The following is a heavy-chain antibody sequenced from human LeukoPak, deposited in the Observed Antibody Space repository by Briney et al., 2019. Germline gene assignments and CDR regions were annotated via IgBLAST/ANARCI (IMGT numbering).Heavy chain of an antibody. Sequence: GGSLRLSCAASGFTFSSYWMSWVRQAPGKGLEWVASINQDESAKYHADSVKGRFTISRDNANDSLFLQMNSLSAEDTAVYYCARLYGGHTTYDYWGQGTLVTVSS. V-gene: IGHV3-7*01. CDR3: ARLYGGHTTYDY. CDR2: INQDESAK. J-gene: IGHJ4*02. CDR1: GFTFSSYW. D-gene: IGHD4-17*01.